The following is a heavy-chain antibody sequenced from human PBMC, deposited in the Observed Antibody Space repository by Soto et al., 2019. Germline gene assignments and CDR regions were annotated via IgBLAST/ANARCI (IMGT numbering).Heavy chain of an antibody. CDR2: IIPILGIA. V-gene: IGHV1-69*02. CDR3: ASTITVTAYYMDV. D-gene: IGHD4-4*01. CDR1: GGTFSSYT. J-gene: IGHJ6*03. Sequence: QVQLVQSGAEVKKPGSSVKVSCKASGGTFSSYTISWVRQAPGQGLEWMGRIIPILGIANYAQKFQGRVTITADKSTSTAYMELSSLRSEDPAVYYCASTITVTAYYMDVWGKGTTVTVSS.